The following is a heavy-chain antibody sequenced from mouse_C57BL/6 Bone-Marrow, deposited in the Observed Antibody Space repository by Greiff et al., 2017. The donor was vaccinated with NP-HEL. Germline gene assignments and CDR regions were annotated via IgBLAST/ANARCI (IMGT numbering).Heavy chain of an antibody. Sequence: QVQLQQSGAELMKPGASVKLSCKATGYTFTGYWIEWVKQRPGHGLEWIGEILPGSGSTNYNEKFKGKATLTADTSSNTAYMQLSSLTTEDSAIYYCARSTTVVAPFAYWGQGTLVTVSA. J-gene: IGHJ3*01. V-gene: IGHV1-9*01. CDR3: ARSTTVVAPFAY. CDR1: GYTFTGYW. D-gene: IGHD1-1*01. CDR2: ILPGSGST.